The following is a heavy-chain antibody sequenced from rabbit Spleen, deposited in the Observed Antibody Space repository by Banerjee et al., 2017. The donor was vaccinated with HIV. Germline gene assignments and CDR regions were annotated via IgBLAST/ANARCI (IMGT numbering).Heavy chain of an antibody. V-gene: IGHV1S45*01. CDR3: ARDGYTNGDYHRYFNL. CDR1: GFSFISSNY. D-gene: IGHD2-1*01. Sequence: QEQLEESGGGLVQPEGSLTLACTASGFSFISSNYMCWVRQAPGKGLEWIGCIYAGSSGRVYYASWAKGRFTISKTSSTTVTLQMTSLTAADTATYFCARDGYTNGDYHRYFNLWGQGPLVTVS. CDR2: IYAGSSGRV. J-gene: IGHJ4*01.